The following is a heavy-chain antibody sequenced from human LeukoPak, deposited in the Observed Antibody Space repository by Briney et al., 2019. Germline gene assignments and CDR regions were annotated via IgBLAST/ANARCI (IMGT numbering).Heavy chain of an antibody. D-gene: IGHD6-19*01. J-gene: IGHJ4*02. CDR2: ISGSSSYI. V-gene: IGHV3-21*01. CDR3: ARDRKYSSGLDY. CDR1: GFTFSSHS. Sequence: GGSLRLSCAASGFTFSSHSMNWVRQAPGKGLEWVSSISGSSSYIYYADSVKGRFTISRDNAKNSLYLQMNSLRAEDTAVYYCARDRKYSSGLDYWGQGTLVTVSS.